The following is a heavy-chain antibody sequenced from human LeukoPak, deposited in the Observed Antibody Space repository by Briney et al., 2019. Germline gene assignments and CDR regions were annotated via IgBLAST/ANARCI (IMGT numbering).Heavy chain of an antibody. Sequence: HPGGSLRLSCAASGFTFSSYGMHWVRRAPGKGLEWVAVIWYDGSNKYYADSVKGRFTISRGNSKNTLYLQMNSLRAEDTAVYYCAKIRDGYKPYYFDYWGQGTLVTVSS. V-gene: IGHV3-33*06. D-gene: IGHD5-24*01. CDR2: IWYDGSNK. CDR3: AKIRDGYKPYYFDY. J-gene: IGHJ4*02. CDR1: GFTFSSYG.